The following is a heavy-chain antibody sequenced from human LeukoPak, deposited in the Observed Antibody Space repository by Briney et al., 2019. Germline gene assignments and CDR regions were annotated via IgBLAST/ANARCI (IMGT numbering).Heavy chain of an antibody. CDR3: AKEWIKE. CDR2: ISNSGGT. CDR1: GFTFSIYA. V-gene: IGHV3-23*01. Sequence: GGSLRLSCAASGFTFSIYAMTWVRQAPGKGLEGVSSISNSGGTYYADSVKGRFTISRDNSKNTLYLQMNSLRAEDTAVYYCAKEWIKEGGQGTLVTVSS. D-gene: IGHD5-12*01. J-gene: IGHJ4*02.